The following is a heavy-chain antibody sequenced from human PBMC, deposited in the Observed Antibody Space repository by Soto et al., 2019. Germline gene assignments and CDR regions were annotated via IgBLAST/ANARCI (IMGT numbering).Heavy chain of an antibody. CDR1: GLTFSSYG. Sequence: PGGSLRLSCAASGLTFSSYGMNWVRQAPGKGLEWVSSISSSSSYIYYADSVKGRFTISRDNAKNSLYLQMNSLRAEDTAVYYCARDSSSSGWYWGQGTLVTVSS. CDR3: ARDSSSSGWY. V-gene: IGHV3-21*01. J-gene: IGHJ4*02. D-gene: IGHD6-19*01. CDR2: ISSSSSYI.